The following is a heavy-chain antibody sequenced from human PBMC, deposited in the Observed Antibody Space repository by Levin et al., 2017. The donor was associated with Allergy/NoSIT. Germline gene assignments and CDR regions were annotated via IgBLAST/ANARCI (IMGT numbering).Heavy chain of an antibody. CDR1: GFTFSSYG. CDR2: ISYDGSNK. Sequence: GESLKISCAASGFTFSSYGMHWVRQAPGKGLEWVTVISYDGSNKYYADSVKGRFTISRDNSKNTLYLQMNSLRAEDTAVYYCAKGGEQLGDYWGQGTLVTVSS. V-gene: IGHV3-30*18. CDR3: AKGGEQLGDY. J-gene: IGHJ4*02. D-gene: IGHD6-13*01.